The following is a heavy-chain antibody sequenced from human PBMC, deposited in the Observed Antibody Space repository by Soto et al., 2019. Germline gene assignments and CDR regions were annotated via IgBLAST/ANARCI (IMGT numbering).Heavy chain of an antibody. CDR1: GGSFSGYY. CDR2: INHSGST. V-gene: IGHV4-34*01. D-gene: IGHD3-3*02. CDR3: ARGPVRIYYYYYYGMDV. Sequence: SETLSLTCAVYGGSFSGYYWSWIRQPPGKGLEWIGEINHSGSTNYNPSLKSRVTISVDTSKNQFSLKLSSVTAADTAVYYCARGPVRIYYYYYYGMDVWGQGTTGTVSS. J-gene: IGHJ6*02.